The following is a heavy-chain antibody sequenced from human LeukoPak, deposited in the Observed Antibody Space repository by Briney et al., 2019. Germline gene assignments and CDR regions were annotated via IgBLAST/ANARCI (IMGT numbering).Heavy chain of an antibody. Sequence: GGSLRLSCAASGFTVSNNYMSWVRQAPGKGLEWASVIYSGGSTYYADSVKGRFTISRDNSKNTLYLQMNNLRAEDTDVYYCVRGQITMTVWGQGTLVTVSS. CDR2: IYSGGST. V-gene: IGHV3-53*01. CDR1: GFTVSNNY. CDR3: VRGQITMTV. D-gene: IGHD3-22*01. J-gene: IGHJ4*02.